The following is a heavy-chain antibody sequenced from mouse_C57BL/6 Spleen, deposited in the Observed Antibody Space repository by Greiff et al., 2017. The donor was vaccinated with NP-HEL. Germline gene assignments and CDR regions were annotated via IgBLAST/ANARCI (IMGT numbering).Heavy chain of an antibody. CDR1: GYTFTSYW. V-gene: IGHV1-69*01. CDR3: ARGESDYYAMDY. CDR2: IDPSDSYT. Sequence: QVQLQQPGAELVMPGASVKLSCKASGYTFTSYWMHWVKQRPGQGLEWIGEIDPSDSYTNYNQKFKGKSTLTVDKSSSTAYMQLSSLTSEDSAVYYGARGESDYYAMDYWGQGTSVTVSS. J-gene: IGHJ4*01.